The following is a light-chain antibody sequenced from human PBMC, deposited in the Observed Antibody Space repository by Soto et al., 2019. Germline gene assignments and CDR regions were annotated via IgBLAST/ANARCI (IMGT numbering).Light chain of an antibody. V-gene: IGLV2-8*01. CDR1: SSDVCGYNY. Sequence: QSALTQPPSASGSPGQSVTISCTGTSSDVCGYNYVSWYQQHPGKAPKVMISEVSKRPSGVPDRFSGSKSGNTASLTVSGLQAEDEADYYCSSFAGNNNVVFGGGTKLTVL. CDR2: EVS. J-gene: IGLJ2*01. CDR3: SSFAGNNNVV.